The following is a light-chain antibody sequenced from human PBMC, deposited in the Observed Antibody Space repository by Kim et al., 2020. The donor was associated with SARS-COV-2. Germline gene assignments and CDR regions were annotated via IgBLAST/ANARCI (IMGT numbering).Light chain of an antibody. CDR2: DVY. CDR3: SSYTRTHTLL. J-gene: IGLJ2*01. CDR1: TTDH. V-gene: IGLV2-14*02. Sequence: VSGSPGQSITISCPGTTTDHVSWYQQYPGKAPKLMIYDVYKWPSGVSHRFSGSKSDNTASLTISGLQADDEAAYYCSSYTRTHTLLFGGGTKVTVL.